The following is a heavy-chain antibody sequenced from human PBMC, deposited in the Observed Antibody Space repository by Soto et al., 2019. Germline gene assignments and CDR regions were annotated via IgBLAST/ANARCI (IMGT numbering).Heavy chain of an antibody. CDR1: GGSFSGYY. V-gene: IGHV4-34*01. Sequence: QVQLQQWGAGLLKPSETLSLTCAVYGGSFSGYYWSWIRQPPGKGLEWIGEINHSRSTNYNPSLKSRVTISVDTSKNQFSLKLSSVTAADTAVYYCARAAPRYCSGGSCYSGSDYWGQGTLVTVSS. CDR3: ARAAPRYCSGGSCYSGSDY. CDR2: INHSRST. D-gene: IGHD2-15*01. J-gene: IGHJ4*02.